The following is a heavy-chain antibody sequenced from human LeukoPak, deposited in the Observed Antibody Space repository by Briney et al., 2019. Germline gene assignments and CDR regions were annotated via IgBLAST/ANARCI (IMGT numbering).Heavy chain of an antibody. CDR3: ARDVLRVAAGYNWCDP. D-gene: IGHD2-15*01. Sequence: PSETLSLTCAVYAGSFSGYYWSWIRQPPGKGLEWIGEINHSGSTNYNPSLKSRVTISVDTSKNQFSLKLSSVTAADTAVYYCARDVLRVAAGYNWCDPWGQGTLVTVSS. CDR1: AGSFSGYY. J-gene: IGHJ5*02. CDR2: INHSGST. V-gene: IGHV4-34*01.